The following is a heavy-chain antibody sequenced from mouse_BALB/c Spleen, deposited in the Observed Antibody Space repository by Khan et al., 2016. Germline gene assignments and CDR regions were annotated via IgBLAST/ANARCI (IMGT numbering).Heavy chain of an antibody. J-gene: IGHJ3*01. CDR1: GFTFNTYA. D-gene: IGHD2-3*01. Sequence: EVQLVESGGGLVQPKGSLKLSCAASGFTFNTYAMNWVRQAPGKGLEWVACIRCKSNNYATYYPDSVKARFTISRDDSQSMQYLQMYNLKTEDTDVNYCVESYGYYFVYWGQETLVTVAA. CDR2: IRCKSNNYAT. CDR3: VESYGYYFVY. V-gene: IGHV10-1*02.